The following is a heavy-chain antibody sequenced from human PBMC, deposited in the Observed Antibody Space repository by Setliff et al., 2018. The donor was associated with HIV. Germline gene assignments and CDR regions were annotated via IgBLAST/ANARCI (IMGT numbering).Heavy chain of an antibody. CDR2: IYYSGST. Sequence: KPSETLSLTCTVSGGSISSSSLYWGWIRQPPGKGLEWIGSIYYSGSTYYNPSLKSRVTISLDTSKSLFSLKLSSVSAADTAVYYCARDRLLLWFDEEYYFDYWGQGTLVTVSS. V-gene: IGHV4-39*07. CDR1: GGSISSSSLY. J-gene: IGHJ4*02. CDR3: ARDRLLLWFDEEYYFDY. D-gene: IGHD3-10*01.